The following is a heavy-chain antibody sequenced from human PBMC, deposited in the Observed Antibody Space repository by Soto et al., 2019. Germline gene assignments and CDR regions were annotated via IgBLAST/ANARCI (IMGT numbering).Heavy chain of an antibody. CDR1: GYTFTNYA. J-gene: IGHJ4*02. V-gene: IGHV1-3*01. CDR3: ALEVVISAAGLTGFDY. D-gene: IGHD6-13*01. CDR2: ISAGNGDT. Sequence: GASVKVSCKASGYTFTNYAMHWVRQAPGQRLEWMGWISAGNGDTKYSEKFQGRVTITRDTYASTAYLELSSLRSEDTSVYYCALEVVISAAGLTGFDYWGQGTLVPVSS.